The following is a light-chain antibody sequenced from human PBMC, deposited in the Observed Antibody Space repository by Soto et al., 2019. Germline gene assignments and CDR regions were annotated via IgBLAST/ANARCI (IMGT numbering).Light chain of an antibody. CDR3: GSYAGSYTWV. CDR1: SSDVGGYNY. J-gene: IGLJ3*02. V-gene: IGLV2-11*01. CDR2: DVS. Sequence: QSALTQPRSVSGSPGQSVTISCTGTSSDVGGYNYVSWYQQHPGKAPKLMIYDVSKRPSGVPDRFSGSKSGNTASLTISGLQAGDEADYYCGSYAGSYTWVFGGGTKVTVL.